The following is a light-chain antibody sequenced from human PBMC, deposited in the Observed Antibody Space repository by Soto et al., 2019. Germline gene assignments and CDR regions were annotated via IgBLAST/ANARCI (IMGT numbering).Light chain of an antibody. CDR2: AAS. Sequence: AIQMTQSPSSLSASVGDRVTITCRASQGIRNDLGWYQQKPGKAPKLLIYAASRLQSGVPSRFSGSGSGTDFTLTSSSLQHENIATYYCLQDYNDPWTFGQGTKVEIK. V-gene: IGKV1-6*01. CDR3: LQDYNDPWT. J-gene: IGKJ1*01. CDR1: QGIRND.